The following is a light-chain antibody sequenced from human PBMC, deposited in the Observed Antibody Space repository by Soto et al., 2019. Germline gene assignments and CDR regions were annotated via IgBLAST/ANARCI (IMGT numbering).Light chain of an antibody. V-gene: IGKV1-33*01. CDR1: QDISNY. CDR3: QKYDNLPSIT. J-gene: IGKJ5*01. CDR2: DAS. Sequence: DIQMTQSPSSLSASVGDRVTITCQASQDISNYLNWYQQKPGKAPKLLIYDASNLETGVPSRFSGSGSGTDFTFNISSLQPEDIATYYCQKYDNLPSITFGQGTRLDFK.